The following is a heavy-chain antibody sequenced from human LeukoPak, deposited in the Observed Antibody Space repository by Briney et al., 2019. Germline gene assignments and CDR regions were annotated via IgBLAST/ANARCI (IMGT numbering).Heavy chain of an antibody. CDR2: ISYSGGST. V-gene: IGHV3-23*01. J-gene: IGHJ2*01. CDR1: GFTFSSYA. Sequence: RPGGSLRLSCAASGFTFSSYAMSWVRQAPGKGLEWVSAISYSGGSTYYADSVKGRFTISRDNSKNTLYLQMNSLRAEDTAVYYCAKGASSYWYFDLWGRGTLVSVSS. CDR3: AKGASSYWYFDL.